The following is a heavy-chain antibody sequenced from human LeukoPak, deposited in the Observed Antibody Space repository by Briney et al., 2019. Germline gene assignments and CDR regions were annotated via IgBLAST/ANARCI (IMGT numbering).Heavy chain of an antibody. D-gene: IGHD3-22*01. CDR3: ARRDISSGIDY. Sequence: PSETLPLTCTVSGVSITTHYWSWIRQPPGKGLEWIGYIHYSGVTNYNPSLKSRVTISIDTSKNQFSLKLSSVTAADTAVYFCARRDISSGIDYWGQGTLVTVSS. J-gene: IGHJ4*02. CDR2: IHYSGVT. CDR1: GVSITTHY. V-gene: IGHV4-59*11.